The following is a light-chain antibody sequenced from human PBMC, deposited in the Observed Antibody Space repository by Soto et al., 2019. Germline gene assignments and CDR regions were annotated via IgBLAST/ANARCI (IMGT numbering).Light chain of an antibody. CDR1: SGDVGGNNF. CDR3: CSYAGSYTTWV. Sequence: QSVLTQPRSVSGSPGQSVTISCTGTSGDVGGNNFVSGYQQHPGIAPKLLIYDVRRRPSGVPDRFSGSKSANTASLTISGLQAEDEADYYCCSYAGSYTTWVFGGGTQLTVL. J-gene: IGLJ3*02. CDR2: DVR. V-gene: IGLV2-11*01.